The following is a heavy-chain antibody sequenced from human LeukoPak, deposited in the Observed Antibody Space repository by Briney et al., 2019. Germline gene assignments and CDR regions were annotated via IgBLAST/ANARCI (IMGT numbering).Heavy chain of an antibody. J-gene: IGHJ5*02. CDR2: IMPLFGTA. Sequence: ASVKVSCKASGGTFNNSAISWVRQAPGQGLEWLGGIMPLFGTAGYAQKLQGRVIITKDESTRTVYLELTSLTSDDTAVYYCARDVHGDYGSGWFDPWGQGTLVSVSS. D-gene: IGHD4-17*01. CDR3: ARDVHGDYGSGWFDP. CDR1: GGTFNNSA. V-gene: IGHV1-69*05.